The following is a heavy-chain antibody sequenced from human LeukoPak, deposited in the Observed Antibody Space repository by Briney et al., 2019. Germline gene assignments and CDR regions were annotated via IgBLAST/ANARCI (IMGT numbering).Heavy chain of an antibody. D-gene: IGHD3/OR15-3a*01. CDR2: IYGSGNT. J-gene: IGHJ6*02. CDR3: ARFWTFGNYYYGMDV. Sequence: SETLSLTRTVSSGAISTSHWLSWVRQPPGKGLEWIGEIYGSGNTNYNPSLKSRVTMSVDKTRIHLSLKLHSVTAADTAVYYCARFWTFGNYYYGMDVWGQGTTVTVSS. V-gene: IGHV4-4*02. CDR1: SGAISTSHW.